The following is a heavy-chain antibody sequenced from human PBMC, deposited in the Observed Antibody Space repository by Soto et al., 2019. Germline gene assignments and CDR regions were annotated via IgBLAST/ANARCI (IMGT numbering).Heavy chain of an antibody. CDR3: ARSDRITMVGGVDNWFDP. Sequence: ASVKVSCKASGYTFTSYAMHWVRQAPGQRLEWMGWINAGNGNTKYSQKFQGRVTITRDTSASTAYMELSSLRSEDTAVYYCARSDRITMVGGVDNWFDPWGQGTLVTVSS. CDR2: INAGNGNT. J-gene: IGHJ5*02. D-gene: IGHD3-10*01. V-gene: IGHV1-3*01. CDR1: GYTFTSYA.